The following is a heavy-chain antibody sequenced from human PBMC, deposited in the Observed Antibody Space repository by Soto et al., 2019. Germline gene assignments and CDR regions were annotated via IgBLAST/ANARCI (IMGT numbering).Heavy chain of an antibody. D-gene: IGHD2-21*02. Sequence: QVQLVQSGAEVKKPGASVKVSCKASGYTFTSYYMHWVRQAPGQGLEWMGIINPSGGSTTYAQKFQGRVTLTRDTSTSTVYMELSSLRSEDPAVYYCARPYCGGDCYWFDPWGQGTLVTVSS. J-gene: IGHJ5*02. CDR2: INPSGGST. CDR1: GYTFTSYY. CDR3: ARPYCGGDCYWFDP. V-gene: IGHV1-46*01.